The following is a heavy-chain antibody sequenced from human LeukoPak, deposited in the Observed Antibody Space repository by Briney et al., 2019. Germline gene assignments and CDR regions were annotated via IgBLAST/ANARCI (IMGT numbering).Heavy chain of an antibody. D-gene: IGHD2-8*02. CDR2: ISGSGDST. V-gene: IGHV3-23*01. Sequence: GRSLRLSCAASGFTFSNYAMSWVRQAPGKGLEWVSGISGSGDSTYYADSVKGRFTISRDNSKNTLNLQMNSLRAEDTALYYCAKRGVTPRRDFDYWGQGTLVTVSS. J-gene: IGHJ4*02. CDR3: AKRGVTPRRDFDY. CDR1: GFTFSNYA.